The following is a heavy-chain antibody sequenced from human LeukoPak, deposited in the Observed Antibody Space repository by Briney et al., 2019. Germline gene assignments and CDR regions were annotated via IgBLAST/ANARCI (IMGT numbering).Heavy chain of an antibody. CDR3: ARFSYYYDSSGDTPEGFDP. D-gene: IGHD3-22*01. CDR1: GGSISSYY. Sequence: TSETLSLTCTVSGGSISSYYWSWIRQPPGKGLEWIGYIYYSGSTNYNPSLKSRVTISVDTSKNQFSLKLSSVTAADTAVYYCARFSYYYDSSGDTPEGFDPWGQGTPVTVSS. CDR2: IYYSGST. J-gene: IGHJ5*02. V-gene: IGHV4-59*01.